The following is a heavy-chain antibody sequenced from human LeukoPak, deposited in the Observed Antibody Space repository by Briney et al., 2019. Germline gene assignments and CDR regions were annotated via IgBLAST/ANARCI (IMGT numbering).Heavy chain of an antibody. CDR1: GFTFDDYA. CDR3: AKPTGGNYYDSSGYTFDY. J-gene: IGHJ4*02. V-gene: IGHV3-9*01. CDR2: ISRKSGSI. Sequence: GGSLRLSCAASGFTFDDYAMHWVRQAPGKGLEWVSGISRKSGSIGYADSVKGRFTISRDNAKNSLYLQMNSLRAEDTALYYCAKPTGGNYYDSSGYTFDYWGQGTLVTVSS. D-gene: IGHD3-22*01.